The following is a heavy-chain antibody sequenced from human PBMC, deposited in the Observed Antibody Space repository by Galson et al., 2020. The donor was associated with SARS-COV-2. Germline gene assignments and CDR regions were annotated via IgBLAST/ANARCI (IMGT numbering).Heavy chain of an antibody. V-gene: IGHV1-18*01. Sequence: ASVKVSCTASGYTFTTYGFIWVRQAPGQGLEWMGWISAYNGNTNYPQRLQGRVTMTTDTSTSTAYMELTSLRSDDTAVYYCARVVGATPSDYWGQGTLVTVSS. CDR3: ARVVGATPSDY. CDR2: ISAYNGNT. J-gene: IGHJ4*02. D-gene: IGHD1-26*01. CDR1: GYTFTTYG.